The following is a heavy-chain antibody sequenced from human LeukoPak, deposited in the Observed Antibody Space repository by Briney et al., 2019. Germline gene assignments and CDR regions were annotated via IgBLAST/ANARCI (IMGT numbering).Heavy chain of an antibody. CDR2: INPNSGGT. V-gene: IGHV1-2*02. D-gene: IGHD7-27*01. J-gene: IGHJ4*02. CDR1: GYTFTGYY. CDR3: ARRALTGDFVRFDY. Sequence: ASVKVSCKASGYTFTGYYMHWVRQAPGQGLEWMGWINPNSGGTNYAQKFQGRVTMTRDTSISTAYMELSRPRSDDTAVYYCARRALTGDFVRFDYWGQGTLVTVSS.